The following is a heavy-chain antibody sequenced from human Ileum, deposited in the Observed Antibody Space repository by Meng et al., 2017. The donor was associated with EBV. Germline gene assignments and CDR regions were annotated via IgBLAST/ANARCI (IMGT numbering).Heavy chain of an antibody. CDR2: IYYSGRT. J-gene: IGHJ5*02. CDR1: GGPINSSSYY. D-gene: IGHD6-13*01. V-gene: IGHV4-39*01. CDR3: ARPIAAAGWFDP. Sequence: QLPLQESGPGLLKPSETLSLTCTVSGGPINSSSYYWGWIRQPPGKGLEWIGSIYYSGRTYYNPSLKSRVTISVDTSKNQFSLKLSSVTAADTAVYYCARPIAAAGWFDPWGQGTLVTVSS.